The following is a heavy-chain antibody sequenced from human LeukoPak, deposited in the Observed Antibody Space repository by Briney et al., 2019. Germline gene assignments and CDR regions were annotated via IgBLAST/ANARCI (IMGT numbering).Heavy chain of an antibody. V-gene: IGHV4-61*01. CDR3: ARGLLNSGLHPFDY. Sequence: SETLSLTCTVSDVSLSTGYYYWNWIRQPPGKGLEWIGYIYYSGSTNYNPSLKSRVTISVDTSKNQFSLKLSSVTAADTAVYYCARGLLNSGLHPFDYWGQGTLVTVSS. CDR1: DVSLSTGYYY. D-gene: IGHD5-12*01. CDR2: IYYSGST. J-gene: IGHJ4*02.